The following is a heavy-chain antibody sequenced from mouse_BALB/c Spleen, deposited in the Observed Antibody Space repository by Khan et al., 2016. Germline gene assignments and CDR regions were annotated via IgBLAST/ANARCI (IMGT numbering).Heavy chain of an antibody. Sequence: EVQLQESGAELVKPGASVKLSCTASGFNIKDTYMHWVKQRPEQGLEWIGRIDPANGNTQYDPKFQGKATITADTSSNTAYLQLSSLTSEDTAVYYCARSPYDYDVGFAYWGQGTLVTVSA. CDR1: GFNIKDTY. J-gene: IGHJ3*01. CDR2: IDPANGNT. V-gene: IGHV14-3*02. CDR3: ARSPYDYDVGFAY. D-gene: IGHD2-4*01.